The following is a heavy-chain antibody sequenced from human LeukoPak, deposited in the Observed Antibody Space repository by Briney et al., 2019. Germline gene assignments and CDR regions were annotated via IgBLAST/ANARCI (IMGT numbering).Heavy chain of an antibody. CDR3: ANSEGYSSGWYEERYFDY. V-gene: IGHV3-21*01. J-gene: IGHJ4*02. CDR2: ISSSSSSYI. CDR1: GFTFSSYS. D-gene: IGHD6-19*01. Sequence: PGGSLRLSCAASGFTFSSYSMNWVRQAPGRGLEWVSCISSSSSSYIYYADSVKGRFTISRDNAKNSLYLQMNSLRAEDTAVYYCANSEGYSSGWYEERYFDYWGQGTLVTVSS.